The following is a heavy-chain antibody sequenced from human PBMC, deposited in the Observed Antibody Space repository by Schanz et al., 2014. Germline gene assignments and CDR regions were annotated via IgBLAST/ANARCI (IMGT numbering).Heavy chain of an antibody. CDR3: AKDGPGGSGSYSADGGMEV. Sequence: EVHLLESGGGLVPPGGSLRLSCAASGFNFSDYAMCWVRQAPGKGLEWVSAISGGGGTTYYTDSVKGRFTISRDNSKSTLYLQMNSLRAEDTAVYYCAKDGPGGSGSYSADGGMEVWGQGTTVTVSS. J-gene: IGHJ6*02. CDR2: ISGGGGTT. CDR1: GFNFSDYA. V-gene: IGHV3-23*01. D-gene: IGHD3-10*01.